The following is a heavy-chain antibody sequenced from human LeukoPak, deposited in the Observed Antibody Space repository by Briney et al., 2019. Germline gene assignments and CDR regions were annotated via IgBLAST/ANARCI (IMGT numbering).Heavy chain of an antibody. V-gene: IGHV4-4*07. CDR1: GGAIISNY. Sequence: PSETLSLTCNVSGGAIISNYWSWIRQPAGKGPEWIGRIYPTGNTDYNPSLKTRVTMSTDLSKKQFSLRLRSVTAADTAVYYCASLKFYDSTGYSPGYYLDVWGKGTAVTVSS. CDR2: IYPTGNT. D-gene: IGHD3-22*01. J-gene: IGHJ6*03. CDR3: ASLKFYDSTGYSPGYYLDV.